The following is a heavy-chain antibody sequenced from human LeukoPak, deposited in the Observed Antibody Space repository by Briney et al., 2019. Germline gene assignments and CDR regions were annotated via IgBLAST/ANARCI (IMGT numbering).Heavy chain of an antibody. V-gene: IGHV1-8*03. D-gene: IGHD3-10*01. CDR1: GYNFTSYD. J-gene: IGHJ6*02. CDR3: ASIGTMVRGVIMPRYYYYGMDV. CDR2: MNPNSGNT. Sequence: ASVKVSCKASGYNFTSYDINWVRQATGQGLEWMGWMNPNSGNTGYAQKFQGRVTITRNTSISTAYMELSSLRSEDTAVYYCASIGTMVRGVIMPRYYYYGMDVWGQGTTVTVSS.